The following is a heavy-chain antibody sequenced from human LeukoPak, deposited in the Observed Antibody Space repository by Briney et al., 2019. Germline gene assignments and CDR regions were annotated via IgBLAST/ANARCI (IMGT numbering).Heavy chain of an antibody. CDR3: AKDSDWAFDY. D-gene: IGHD3/OR15-3a*01. V-gene: IGHV3-23*01. CDR1: GFTFSTYA. Sequence: GGSLRLSCAASGFTFSTYAMTWVRQAPGKGLEWVSGFSGSGGNTYYADSVKGRFTISRDDSKNMLYLQMNSLRAEDTAVYYCAKDSDWAFDYWGQGTLVTVSS. CDR2: FSGSGGNT. J-gene: IGHJ4*02.